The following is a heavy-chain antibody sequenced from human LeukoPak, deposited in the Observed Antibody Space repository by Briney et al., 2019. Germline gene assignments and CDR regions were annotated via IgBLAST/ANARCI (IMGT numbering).Heavy chain of an antibody. CDR3: ARSIAAAGPFDY. J-gene: IGHJ4*02. Sequence: PGGSLRLSCAASGFTFSSYVMHWVRQAPGKGLEWVSAISGSGGSTYYADSVKGRFTISRDNSKNTLYLQMNSLRAEDTAVYYCARSIAAAGPFDYWGQGTLVTVSS. CDR1: GFTFSSYV. D-gene: IGHD6-25*01. V-gene: IGHV3-23*01. CDR2: ISGSGGST.